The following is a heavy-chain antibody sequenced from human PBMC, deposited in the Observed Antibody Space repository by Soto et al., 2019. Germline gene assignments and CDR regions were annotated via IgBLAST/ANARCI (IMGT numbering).Heavy chain of an antibody. CDR3: ARAKDQQLVRRNFDY. CDR2: ISYDGSNK. D-gene: IGHD6-13*01. V-gene: IGHV3-30-3*01. Sequence: PGGSLRLSCAASGFTFSSYAMHWVRQAPGKGLEWVAVISYDGSNKYYADSVKGRFTISRDNSKNTLYLQMNSLRAEDTAVYYCARAKDQQLVRRNFDYWGQGTLVTVSS. CDR1: GFTFSSYA. J-gene: IGHJ4*02.